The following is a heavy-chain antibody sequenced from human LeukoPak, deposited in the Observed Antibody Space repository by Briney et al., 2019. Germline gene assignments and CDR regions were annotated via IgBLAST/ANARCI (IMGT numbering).Heavy chain of an antibody. CDR3: ARERRYFDWLLLDYFDY. J-gene: IGHJ4*02. CDR2: IYYSGST. V-gene: IGHV4-39*07. D-gene: IGHD3-9*01. Sequence: SETLSLTCTVSGGSISSSSYYWGWIRQPPGKGLEWIGSIYYSGSTYYNPSLKSRVTMSVDTSKNQFSLKLSSVTAADTAVYYCARERRYFDWLLLDYFDYWGQGTLVTVSS. CDR1: GGSISSSSYY.